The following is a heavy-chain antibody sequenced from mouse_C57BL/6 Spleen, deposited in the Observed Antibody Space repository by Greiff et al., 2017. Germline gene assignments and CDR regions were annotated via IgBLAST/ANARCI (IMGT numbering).Heavy chain of an antibody. D-gene: IGHD1-1*01. CDR1: GYTFTSYW. Sequence: VQLVESGAELAKPGASVKLSCKASGYTFTSYWMHWVKQRPGQGLEWIGYINPSSGYTKYNQKFKDKATLTADKSSSTAYMQLSSLTYEDSAVYYCARRYYGSDYAMDYWGQGTSVTVSS. V-gene: IGHV1-7*01. J-gene: IGHJ4*01. CDR2: INPSSGYT. CDR3: ARRYYGSDYAMDY.